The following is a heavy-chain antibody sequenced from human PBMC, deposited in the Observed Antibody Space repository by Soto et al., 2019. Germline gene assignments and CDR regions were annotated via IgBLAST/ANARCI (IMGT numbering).Heavy chain of an antibody. CDR3: VSVSGSYYYDY. CDR2: TRNKANSYTT. Sequence: SLRLSCAASGFTFSDHYMDWVRQAPGKGLEWVGRTRNKANSYTTEYAASVKGRFTISRDDSKNSLYLQMNSLKTEDTALYYCVSVSGSYYYDYWGQGTLVTAPQ. D-gene: IGHD3-10*01. J-gene: IGHJ4*02. V-gene: IGHV3-72*01. CDR1: GFTFSDHY.